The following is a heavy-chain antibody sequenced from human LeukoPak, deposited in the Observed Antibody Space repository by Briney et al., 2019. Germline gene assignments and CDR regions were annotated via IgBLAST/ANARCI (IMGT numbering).Heavy chain of an antibody. D-gene: IGHD6-19*01. V-gene: IGHV4-34*01. J-gene: IGHJ6*03. CDR2: INHSGST. Sequence: SETLSLTCAVYGGSFSGYYWSWIRQPPGKGLEWIGEINHSGSTNYNPSLKSRVTISVDTSKNQFSLKLSSVTAADTAVYYCASGSLNYSSGWLRPPYYYYYYYMDVWGKGTTVTVSS. CDR1: GGSFSGYY. CDR3: ASGSLNYSSGWLRPPYYYYYYYMDV.